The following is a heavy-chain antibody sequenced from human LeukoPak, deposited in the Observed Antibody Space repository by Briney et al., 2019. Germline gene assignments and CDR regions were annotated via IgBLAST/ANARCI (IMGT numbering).Heavy chain of an antibody. Sequence: GGSLRLSCAASGFTFSYYSLNWVRQTPGKGLEGVSYISSSTSTIYYADSVKGRFTIARDNAKNSQYLQMNSLRAEDTAVYYCARASTITVRPGGYYHYYMDVWGKGTTVTVS. V-gene: IGHV3-48*04. D-gene: IGHD6-6*01. CDR3: ARASTITVRPGGYYHYYMDV. CDR1: GFTFSYYS. CDR2: ISSSTSTI. J-gene: IGHJ6*03.